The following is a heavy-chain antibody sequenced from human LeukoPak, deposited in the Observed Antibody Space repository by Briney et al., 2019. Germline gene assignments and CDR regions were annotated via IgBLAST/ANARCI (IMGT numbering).Heavy chain of an antibody. D-gene: IGHD5-12*01. Sequence: PGGSLRLSCAASGFTFSSYSMNWVRQAPGKGLEWVSSISSSSSYIYYADSVKGRFTIFRDNAKNSLYLQMNSLRAEDTAVYYCARARDIVATDYWGQGTLVTVSS. J-gene: IGHJ4*02. CDR3: ARARDIVATDY. CDR1: GFTFSSYS. V-gene: IGHV3-21*01. CDR2: ISSSSSYI.